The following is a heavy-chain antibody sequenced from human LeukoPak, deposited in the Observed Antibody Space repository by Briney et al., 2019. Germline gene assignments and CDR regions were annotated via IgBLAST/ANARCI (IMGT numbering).Heavy chain of an antibody. Sequence: GGSLRLSCAASGFTFSSYGMHWVRQAPGKGLEWVAVIWYDGSNKYYADSVKGRFTISRDNSKNTLYLQMNSLRAEDTAVYYCARDLVGQWPPEYYFDYWGQGTLVTVSS. CDR1: GFTFSSYG. CDR2: IWYDGSNK. CDR3: ARDLVGQWPPEYYFDY. D-gene: IGHD6-19*01. J-gene: IGHJ4*02. V-gene: IGHV3-33*01.